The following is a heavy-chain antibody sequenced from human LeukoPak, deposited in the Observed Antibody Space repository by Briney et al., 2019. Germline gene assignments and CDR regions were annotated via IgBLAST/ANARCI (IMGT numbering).Heavy chain of an antibody. CDR3: ARDTVTTFRFRDYYYYGMDV. V-gene: IGHV3-13*01. Sequence: PGGSLRLSCVASGFAFSSYDMHWVRQATGKGLEWVSAIGTASDAYYPGTVRGRFTVSRDNAKDSLYLQMNSLRAGDTAVYYCARDTVTTFRFRDYYYYGMDVWGQGTTVTVSS. J-gene: IGHJ6*02. CDR1: GFAFSSYD. D-gene: IGHD4-17*01. CDR2: IGTASDA.